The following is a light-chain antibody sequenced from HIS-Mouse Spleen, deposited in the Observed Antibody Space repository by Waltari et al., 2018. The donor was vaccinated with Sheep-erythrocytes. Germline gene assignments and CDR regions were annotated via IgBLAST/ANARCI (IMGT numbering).Light chain of an antibody. CDR1: SSDVGSYNL. V-gene: IGLV2-23*01. J-gene: IGLJ2*01. CDR2: EGS. CDR3: CSYAGSSTYVV. Sequence: QSALTQPASVSGSPGQSITISCTGTSSDVGSYNLVSWYQQHPGKAPKLMIYEGSKRPSGVSNGFSGSKSGNTASLTISGLQADDEADYYCCSYAGSSTYVVFGGGTKLTVL.